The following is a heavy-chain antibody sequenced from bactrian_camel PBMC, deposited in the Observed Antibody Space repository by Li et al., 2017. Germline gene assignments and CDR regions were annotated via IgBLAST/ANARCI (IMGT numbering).Heavy chain of an antibody. J-gene: IGHJ6*01. CDR1: GYILSRHC. D-gene: IGHD3*01. CDR2: IRRDGDE. CDR3: AVRRYYCGLYFVGDEFGF. V-gene: IGHV3S31*01. Sequence: VQLVESGGGSVQAGGSLRLSCTHSGYILSRHCMGWFRQAPGKAREGIAGIRRDGDEYYAGSVKGRFTISQDSTTGTLYLQMNSLKPEDTAMYYCAVRRYYCGLYFVGDEFGFWGQGTQVTVS.